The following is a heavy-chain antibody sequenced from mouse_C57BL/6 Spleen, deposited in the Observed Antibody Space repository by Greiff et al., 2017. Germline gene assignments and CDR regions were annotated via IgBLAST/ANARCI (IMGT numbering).Heavy chain of an antibody. CDR1: GYTFTSYW. CDR3: ARGDGSSFGWFAY. D-gene: IGHD1-1*01. Sequence: QVQLQQPGAELVKPGASVQLSCKASGYTFTSYWMHWVKQRPGQGLEWIGMIHPNSGSTNYNEKFKSKATLTVDKSSSTAYMQLSSLTSEDSAVYYCARGDGSSFGWFAYWGQGTLVTVSA. CDR2: IHPNSGST. V-gene: IGHV1-64*01. J-gene: IGHJ3*01.